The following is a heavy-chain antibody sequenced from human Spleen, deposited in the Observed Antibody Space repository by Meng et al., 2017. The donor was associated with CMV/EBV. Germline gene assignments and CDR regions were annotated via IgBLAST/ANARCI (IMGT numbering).Heavy chain of an antibody. Sequence: ASVKVSCKASGYSFTDHFIHWVRQAPGQGLEWMGWINTNNGGTNSAQKLHGRVTMTRDTSISTAYMELSSLIYDDTAVYFFSSGGPTVSGLAVDHWGQGTLVTVSS. D-gene: IGHD3-22*01. CDR1: GYSFTDHF. CDR3: SSGGPTVSGLAVDH. CDR2: INTNNGGT. J-gene: IGHJ4*02. V-gene: IGHV1-2*02.